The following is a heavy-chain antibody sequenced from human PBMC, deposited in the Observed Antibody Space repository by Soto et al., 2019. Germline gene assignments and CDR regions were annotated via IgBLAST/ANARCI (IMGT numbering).Heavy chain of an antibody. Sequence: GGSLRLSCAASGFMFSSYAMSWVRQAPGKGLEWVSSISSSGGSTYYADSVKGRFTISRDNSNNTLFLQMNSLTAEDTAVYYCAKDRNVLFWFGNPGRFGPWGQGTLVTVSS. CDR2: ISSSGGST. CDR3: AKDRNVLFWFGNPGRFGP. CDR1: GFMFSSYA. D-gene: IGHD3-10*01. J-gene: IGHJ5*02. V-gene: IGHV3-23*01.